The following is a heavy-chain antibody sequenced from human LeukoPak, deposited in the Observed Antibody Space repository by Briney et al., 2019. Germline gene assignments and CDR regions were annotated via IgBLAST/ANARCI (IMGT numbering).Heavy chain of an antibody. CDR2: IIPIFGTA. Sequence: ASVKVSCKASGYTFTGYYMHWVRQAPGQGLEWMGGIIPIFGTANYAQKFQGRVTITADKSTSTAYMELSSLRSEDTAVYYCARGASGWYELKWGQGTLVTVSS. CDR1: GYTFTGYY. CDR3: ARGASGWYELK. V-gene: IGHV1-69*06. D-gene: IGHD6-19*01. J-gene: IGHJ4*02.